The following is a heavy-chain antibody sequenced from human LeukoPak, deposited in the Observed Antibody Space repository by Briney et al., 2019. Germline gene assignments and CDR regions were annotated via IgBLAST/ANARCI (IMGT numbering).Heavy chain of an antibody. CDR2: INGGNGNT. Sequence: GASVKVSCKASGYTFTSYAMHWVRQAPGQRLEWVGWINGGNGNTKYSQKFQGRVTITRDTSASTAYMELSSLRSEDTAVYYCARVDSNYYYYYGMDVWGQGTTVTVSS. J-gene: IGHJ6*02. CDR1: GYTFTSYA. D-gene: IGHD3-22*01. CDR3: ARVDSNYYYYYGMDV. V-gene: IGHV1-3*01.